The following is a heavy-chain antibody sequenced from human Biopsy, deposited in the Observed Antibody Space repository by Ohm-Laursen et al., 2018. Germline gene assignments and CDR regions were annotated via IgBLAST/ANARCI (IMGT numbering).Heavy chain of an antibody. CDR2: IYYDGIT. CDR1: GYSVTNDYY. Sequence: SETLSLTCAVSGYSVTNDYYWGWIRQPPGKGLEWIGNIYYDGITYYNPSLKSRVAMSVDTSKNQFSLRLTSVPAADTAVYYCARVAGGYAYYYGMDVWGQGTTVIVSS. D-gene: IGHD5-12*01. J-gene: IGHJ6*02. V-gene: IGHV4-38-2*01. CDR3: ARVAGGYAYYYGMDV.